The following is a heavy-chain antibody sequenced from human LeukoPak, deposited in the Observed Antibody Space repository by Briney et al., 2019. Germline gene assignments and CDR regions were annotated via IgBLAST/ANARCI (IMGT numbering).Heavy chain of an antibody. CDR1: GYTFTGYY. Sequence: ASVKVSCKASGYTFTGYYMHWVRQAPGQGLEWMGWINPNSGGTNYAQKFQGRVTMTRDTSISTAYMELSRLRSDDTAVYYCARDYYGSGSKKSYNWFDPWGQGTLVTVSS. J-gene: IGHJ5*02. D-gene: IGHD3-10*01. CDR2: INPNSGGT. V-gene: IGHV1-2*02. CDR3: ARDYYGSGSKKSYNWFDP.